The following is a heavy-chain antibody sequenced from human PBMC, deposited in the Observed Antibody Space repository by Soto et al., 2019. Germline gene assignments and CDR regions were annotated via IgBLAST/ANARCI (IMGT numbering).Heavy chain of an antibody. CDR1: GGSISSGGYS. D-gene: IGHD3-3*01. J-gene: IGHJ4*02. Sequence: TLSLTCAVSGGSISSGGYSWSWIRQPPGKGLEWIGYMYHSGSTYYNPSLKSRVTISIDRSKNQFSLKLSSVTAADTAVYYCARASIKPQVFMCPFDSWSQGILVTVSS. CDR3: ARASIKPQVFMCPFDS. V-gene: IGHV4-30-2*01. CDR2: MYHSGST.